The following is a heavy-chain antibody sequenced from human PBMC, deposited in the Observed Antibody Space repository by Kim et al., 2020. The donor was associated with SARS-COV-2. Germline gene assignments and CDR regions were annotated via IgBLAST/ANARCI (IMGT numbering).Heavy chain of an antibody. CDR3: ARRDMAMGFFDY. J-gene: IGHJ4*02. D-gene: IGHD5-18*01. Sequence: RYSPSFQGQVTISADKSINTAYLQWSSLKASDIAIFYCARRDMAMGFFDYWGQGTLVTVSS. V-gene: IGHV5-51*01.